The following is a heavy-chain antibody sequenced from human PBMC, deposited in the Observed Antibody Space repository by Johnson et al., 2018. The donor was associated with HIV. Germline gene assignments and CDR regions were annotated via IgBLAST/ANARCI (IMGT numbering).Heavy chain of an antibody. CDR3: ALGGSWYAFDI. CDR2: ISYAGSDK. V-gene: IGHV3-30*03. D-gene: IGHD2-15*01. J-gene: IGHJ3*02. CDR1: GFTFRSYA. Sequence: QVQLVESGGGVVQPGRSLRLSCAASGFTFRSYAMHWVRQAPGKGLEWVAVISYAGSDKYYSDSVKGRFTISRDNSKNTLYLQMNSLRAEDTAVYYCALGGSWYAFDIWGQGTMVTVSS.